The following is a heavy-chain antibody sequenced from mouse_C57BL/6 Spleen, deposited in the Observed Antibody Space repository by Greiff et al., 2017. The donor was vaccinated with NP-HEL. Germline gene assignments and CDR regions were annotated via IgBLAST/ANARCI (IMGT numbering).Heavy chain of an antibody. CDR1: GYTFTDYN. D-gene: IGHD1-1*01. CDR2: INPNNGGT. Sequence: EVQLQQSGPELVKPGASVKIPCKASGYTFTDYNMDWVKQSHGKSLEWIGDINPNNGGTIYNQKFKGKATLTVDKSSSTAYMELRRLTSEDTAVYYCAREGTTVVPHWYFDVWGTGTTVTVSS. CDR3: AREGTTVVPHWYFDV. V-gene: IGHV1-18*01. J-gene: IGHJ1*03.